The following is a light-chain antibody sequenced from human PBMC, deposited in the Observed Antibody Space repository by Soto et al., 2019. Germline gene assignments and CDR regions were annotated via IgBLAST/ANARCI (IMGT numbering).Light chain of an antibody. V-gene: IGKV1-5*01. J-gene: IGKJ1*01. CDR1: QSISSW. Sequence: IQMTQSPSTLSASVGDSLTITCRASQSISSWLAWYQQKPGKAPKLLIYDASSLESGVPSRFSGSGSGTEFTLTISSLQPDDFATYYCQQYNSYWTFGQGTKVDI. CDR3: QQYNSYWT. CDR2: DAS.